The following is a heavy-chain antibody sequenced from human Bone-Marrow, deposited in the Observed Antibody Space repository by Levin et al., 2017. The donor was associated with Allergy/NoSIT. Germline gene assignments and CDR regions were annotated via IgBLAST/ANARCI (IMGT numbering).Heavy chain of an antibody. CDR2: IHYSGNT. Sequence: SQTLSLPCSVSGGSVGSGSYYWSWLRQPPGKGLEWIGYIHYSGNTNYNPSLNSRVTISLDTSKNQFYLKLNSLTAADTAVYYCARVDCTSLSCYDTRGAFDIWGQGTLVTVSS. CDR3: ARVDCTSLSCYDTRGAFDI. J-gene: IGHJ3*02. V-gene: IGHV4-61*01. D-gene: IGHD5-12*01. CDR1: GGSVGSGSYY.